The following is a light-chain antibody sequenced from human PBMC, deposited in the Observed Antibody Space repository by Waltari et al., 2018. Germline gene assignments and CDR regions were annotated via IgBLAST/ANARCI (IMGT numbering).Light chain of an antibody. V-gene: IGKV1-39*01. Sequence: DIQMTQSPSSLSASVGDRVTITCRASQTVSDYLNWYQKQPGKAPKLLIYAASRLQRGVPSRFSGSGSGTDFTLSISSLQLEDFATYYCQQSYNAPYTFGQGTNVEIK. CDR2: AAS. CDR3: QQSYNAPYT. CDR1: QTVSDY. J-gene: IGKJ2*01.